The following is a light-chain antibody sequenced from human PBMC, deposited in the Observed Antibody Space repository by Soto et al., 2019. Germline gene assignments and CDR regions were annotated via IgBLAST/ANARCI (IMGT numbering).Light chain of an antibody. CDR1: QSVSSY. J-gene: IGKJ1*01. Sequence: ETLMTQSPATLSVSPGERATLSCRASQSVSSYLAWYQQKPGQAPRLLMYEASNRATGIPARFSGGGSGTDFTLTISSLEPEDFAVYYCQQRSDWPWTFGQGTKGDIK. CDR3: QQRSDWPWT. V-gene: IGKV3-11*01. CDR2: EAS.